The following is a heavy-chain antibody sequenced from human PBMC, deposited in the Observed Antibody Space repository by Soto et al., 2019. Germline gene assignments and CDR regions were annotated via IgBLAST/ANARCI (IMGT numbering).Heavy chain of an antibody. CDR1: GGSIRSSRYY. CDR2: IYYCGCT. V-gene: IGHV4-39*01. J-gene: IGHJ6*02. CDR3: ARRAKTHYGMDV. Sequence: PSETLSLTCTVSGGSIRSSRYYWGWIRQPPGKGLEWIGRIYYCGCTYYNPSLKGRVTISVDTSKNQFSLKLSSVTAADTAVYYCARRAKTHYGMDVWGQGTTVTVSS.